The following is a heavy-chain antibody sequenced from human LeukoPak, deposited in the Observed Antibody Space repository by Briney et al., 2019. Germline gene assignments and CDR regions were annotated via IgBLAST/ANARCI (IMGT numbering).Heavy chain of an antibody. Sequence: GGSLRLSCAASGFPFSTYYMSWVRQAPGKGLEWVANIKEDGSDKYYVDPVKGRFTVSRDNAKNSVFLQMNSLRDEDTGLYFCARAPLVVSRQYHYGLDVWGQGTTVTVSS. J-gene: IGHJ6*02. V-gene: IGHV3-7*01. CDR3: ARAPLVVSRQYHYGLDV. CDR1: GFPFSTYY. D-gene: IGHD3-16*01. CDR2: IKEDGSDK.